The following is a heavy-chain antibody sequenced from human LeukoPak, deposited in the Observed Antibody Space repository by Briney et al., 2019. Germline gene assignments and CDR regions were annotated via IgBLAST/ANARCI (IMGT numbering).Heavy chain of an antibody. V-gene: IGHV4-39*07. CDR1: GDSIRSMSYY. CDR3: ARYDFWSGYPRGWFDP. CDR2: VYSSGTT. D-gene: IGHD3-3*01. J-gene: IGHJ5*02. Sequence: ASETLSLTCKVSGDSIRSMSYYWGWIRQSPGKGLEWIATVYSSGTTYFNPSVKSRVTIFMDPSKNQFSLKLTSVTAADTAVYYCARYDFWSGYPRGWFDPWGQGTLVTVSS.